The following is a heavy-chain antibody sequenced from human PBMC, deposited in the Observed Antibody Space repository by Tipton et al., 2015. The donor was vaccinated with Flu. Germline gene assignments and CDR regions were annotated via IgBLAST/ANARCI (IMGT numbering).Heavy chain of an antibody. J-gene: IGHJ4*02. CDR1: GFTFSNVW. V-gene: IGHV3-7*01. D-gene: IGHD2/OR15-2a*01. CDR3: ATEFVSGL. Sequence: VQLVQSGGGLVQPGGSLRLSCAASGFTFSNVWVDWVRQAPGKGLEWVASMNEDGSAKSYLDSVKGRFTISRDNAINSFFLQMNSLRADDTAIYYCATEFVSGLWGQGTLVTVSS. CDR2: MNEDGSAK.